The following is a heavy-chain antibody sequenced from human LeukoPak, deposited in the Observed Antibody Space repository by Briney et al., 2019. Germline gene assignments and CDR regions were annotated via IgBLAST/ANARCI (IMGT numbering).Heavy chain of an antibody. J-gene: IGHJ4*02. D-gene: IGHD1-26*01. V-gene: IGHV3-53*01. CDR2: IYSGGST. Sequence: QSGGSLRLSCAASGFTVSSNYMSWVRQAPGKGLEWVSVIYSGGSTYYADSVKGRFTISRDNSKNTLYLQMNSLRAEDTAVYYCARDDSGELPGYWGQGTLVTVSS. CDR1: GFTVSSNY. CDR3: ARDDSGELPGY.